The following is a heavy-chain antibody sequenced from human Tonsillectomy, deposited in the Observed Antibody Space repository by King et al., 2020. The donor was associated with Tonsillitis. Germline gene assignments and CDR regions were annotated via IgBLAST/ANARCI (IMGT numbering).Heavy chain of an antibody. D-gene: IGHD3-3*01. CDR3: ARISNDFWSGYADY. CDR1: GFSLSTSALC. Sequence: TLKESGPALVKPTQTLTLTCTFSGFSLSTSALCLSWIRQPPGKALEWLALIAWDDDSTSLKTRLTISKDTSKNQVVLTMTNMDPVDTATYYCARISNDFWSGYADYWGQGTLVTVSS. CDR2: IAWDDD. V-gene: IGHV2-70*01. J-gene: IGHJ4*02.